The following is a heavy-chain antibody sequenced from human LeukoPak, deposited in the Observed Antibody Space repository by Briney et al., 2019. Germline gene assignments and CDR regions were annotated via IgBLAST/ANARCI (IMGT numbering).Heavy chain of an antibody. CDR1: GGSISSGGFY. J-gene: IGHJ6*03. V-gene: IGHV4-61*08. CDR3: ARNYYYMDV. CDR2: IYYSGST. Sequence: SETLSLTCTVSGGSISSGGFYWSWIRQPPGKGLEWIGYIYYSGSTNYNPSLKSRVTISVDTSKNQFSLKLSSVTAADTAVYYCARNYYYMDVWGKGTTVTISS.